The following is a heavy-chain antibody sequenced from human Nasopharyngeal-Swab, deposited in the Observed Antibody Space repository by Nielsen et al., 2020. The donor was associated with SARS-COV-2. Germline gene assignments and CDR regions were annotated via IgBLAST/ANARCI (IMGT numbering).Heavy chain of an antibody. J-gene: IGHJ4*02. CDR1: GGSISSYY. D-gene: IGHD3-22*01. V-gene: IGHV4-59*13. Sequence: SETLSLTCTVSGGSISSYYWSWIRQPPGKGLEWIGYIYYSGSTNYNPSLKSRVTISVDTSKNQFSLKLSSVTAADTAVYYCATHYYDSSGYFQGDYWGQGTLVTVSS. CDR2: IYYSGST. CDR3: ATHYYDSSGYFQGDY.